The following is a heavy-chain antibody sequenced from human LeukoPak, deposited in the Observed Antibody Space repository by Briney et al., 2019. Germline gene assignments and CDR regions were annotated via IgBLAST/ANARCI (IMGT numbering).Heavy chain of an antibody. CDR2: INHSGST. D-gene: IGHD7-27*01. J-gene: IGHJ4*02. Sequence: PSETLSLTCAVYGGSFSGYCWSWIRQPPGKGLEWIGEINHSGSTNYNPSLKSRVTISVDTSKNQFCLKLSSVTAADTAVYYCAGGRRDWGHFDYWGQGTLVTVS. V-gene: IGHV4-34*01. CDR3: AGGRRDWGHFDY. CDR1: GGSFSGYC.